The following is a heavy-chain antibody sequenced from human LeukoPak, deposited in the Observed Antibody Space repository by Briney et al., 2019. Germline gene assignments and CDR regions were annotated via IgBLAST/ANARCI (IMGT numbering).Heavy chain of an antibody. V-gene: IGHV1-46*01. CDR2: INPSGGST. J-gene: IGHJ6*02. D-gene: IGHD1-7*01. CDR3: ARTRGAELGYYYGMDV. Sequence: GASVKVSCKASGYTFTSYYMHWVRQAPGQGLEWMGIINPSGGSTSYAQKFQGRVTMTRDTSTGTVYMELSSPRSEDTAMYYCARTRGAELGYYYGMDVWGQGTTVTVSS. CDR1: GYTFTSYY.